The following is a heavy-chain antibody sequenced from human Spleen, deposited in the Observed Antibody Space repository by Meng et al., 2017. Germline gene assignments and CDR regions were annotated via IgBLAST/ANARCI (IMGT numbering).Heavy chain of an antibody. V-gene: IGHV1-2*06. CDR2: IDPKRGDT. D-gene: IGHD6-13*01. Sequence: VQLVQSGAEVNKPGASVKVSCKPSGYKFPDYWLHWVRRAPGQGLEWMGRIDPKRGDTHYAQRFQGRVTMTGDTSISTAYMELSGLRSDDTAMYYCARDEDISAAGKLFGDYWGQGTLVTVSS. J-gene: IGHJ4*02. CDR1: GYKFPDYW. CDR3: ARDEDISAAGKLFGDY.